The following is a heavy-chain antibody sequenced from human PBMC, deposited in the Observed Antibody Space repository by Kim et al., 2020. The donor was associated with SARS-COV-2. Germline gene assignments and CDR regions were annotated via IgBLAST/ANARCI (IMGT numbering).Heavy chain of an antibody. J-gene: IGHJ4*02. V-gene: IGHV4-59*01. D-gene: IGHD6-19*01. CDR3: AREAYSSGWVVYFDY. CDR1: GGSISSYY. Sequence: SETLSLTCTVSGGSISSYYWSWIRQPPGKGLEWIGYIYYSGSTNYNPSLKSRVTISVDTSKNQFSLKLSSVTAADTAVYYCAREAYSSGWVVYFDYWGQGTLVTVSS. CDR2: IYYSGST.